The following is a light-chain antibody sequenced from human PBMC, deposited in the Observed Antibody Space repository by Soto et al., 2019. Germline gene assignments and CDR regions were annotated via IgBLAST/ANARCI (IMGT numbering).Light chain of an antibody. CDR3: QEYHSPPFT. CDR1: QGISSS. V-gene: IGKV1-27*01. J-gene: IGKJ3*01. Sequence: DIQMTQSPSSLSASVGDTVTITCRASQGISSSLAWYRQKAGKVPDLLIYGASTLQSGVPSHFSGSGSGTDFTLTISSLQPEDVATYYCQEYHSPPFTFGPGTKVEMK. CDR2: GAS.